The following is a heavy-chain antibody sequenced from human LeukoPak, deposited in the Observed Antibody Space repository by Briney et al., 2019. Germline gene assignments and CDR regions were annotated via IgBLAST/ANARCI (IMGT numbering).Heavy chain of an antibody. Sequence: TSETLSLTCTVSGGSISSSSYYWGWIRQPPGKGLEWIGSIYYSGSTYYNPSLKSRVTISVDTSKNQFSLKLSSVTAADTAVYYCARSAATEAAAGKFDYWGQGTLVTVSS. D-gene: IGHD6-13*01. V-gene: IGHV4-39*07. CDR1: GGSISSSSYY. CDR3: ARSAATEAAAGKFDY. CDR2: IYYSGST. J-gene: IGHJ4*02.